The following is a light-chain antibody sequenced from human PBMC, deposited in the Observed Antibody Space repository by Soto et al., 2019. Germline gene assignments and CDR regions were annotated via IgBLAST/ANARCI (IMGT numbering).Light chain of an antibody. J-gene: IGKJ5*01. V-gene: IGKV1-33*01. CDR1: QDISKN. Sequence: IQMTQSPSSLSASVGDRVTITCQASQDISKNLNWYQQKLGKAPKLQIYEASSLQTGVPSRYSGNRSATHFTITISTLQPEDIATYYRQQYDNLLPITFGQGTRRESK. CDR3: QQYDNLLPIT. CDR2: EAS.